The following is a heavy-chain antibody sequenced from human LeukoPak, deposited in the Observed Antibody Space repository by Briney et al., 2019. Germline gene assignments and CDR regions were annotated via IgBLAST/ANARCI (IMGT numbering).Heavy chain of an antibody. CDR1: GYTFTSYY. J-gene: IGHJ5*02. V-gene: IGHV1-46*01. D-gene: IGHD6-19*01. CDR2: INPSGGSA. CDR3: ARVGIAVAGTVNWFDP. Sequence: ASVKVSCKASGYTFTSYYMHWVRQAPGQGLEWMGIINPSGGSASYAQKFQGRVTMTRDTSTSTVYMELSSLRSEDTAVYYCARVGIAVAGTVNWFDPWGQGTLVTVSS.